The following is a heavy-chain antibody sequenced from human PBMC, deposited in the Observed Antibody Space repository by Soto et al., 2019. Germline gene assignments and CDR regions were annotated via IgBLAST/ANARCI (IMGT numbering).Heavy chain of an antibody. J-gene: IGHJ4*02. CDR1: GFTFSSYG. D-gene: IGHD1-26*01. CDR3: AKGKGVGATPDGANC. CDR2: IRSDGDAT. V-gene: IGHV3-23*01. Sequence: EMQVLESGGGLVQPGGSLRLSCAASGFTFSSYGMNWVRQAPGKGLEWVSGIRSDGDATYNADSVKGRFTVSRDTSKNTVDLQMNSLRAEDTAVYYCAKGKGVGATPDGANCWGQGTLVTVSS.